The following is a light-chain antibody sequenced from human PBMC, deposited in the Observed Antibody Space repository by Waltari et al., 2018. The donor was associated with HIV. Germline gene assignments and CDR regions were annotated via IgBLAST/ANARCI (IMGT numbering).Light chain of an antibody. V-gene: IGLV2-8*01. CDR3: SSYAGSSNVV. CDR1: RSDVGGYNS. CDR2: EVS. J-gene: IGLJ2*01. Sequence: QSALTQTPSASGSPGQSVTISCPGTRSDVGGYNSVSWYQPHPGKAPKLMIYEVSKRPSGVPDRFSGSKSGNTASLTVSGLQAEDEADYYCSSYAGSSNVVFGGGTKLTVL.